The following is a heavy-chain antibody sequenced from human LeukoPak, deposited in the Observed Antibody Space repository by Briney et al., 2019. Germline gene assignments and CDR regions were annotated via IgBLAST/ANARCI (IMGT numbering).Heavy chain of an antibody. J-gene: IGHJ3*02. CDR3: AKYAPTTVTKGAFDI. D-gene: IGHD4-17*01. CDR2: ISVSGDST. CDR1: GFTFSSYA. Sequence: PGGSLRLSCAASGFTFSSYAMSWVRRAPGKGLGWVSSISVSGDSTYYADSVRGRITISRDNSKNTLYLQMNSLRAEDTAVYYCAKYAPTTVTKGAFDIWGQGTMVTVSS. V-gene: IGHV3-23*01.